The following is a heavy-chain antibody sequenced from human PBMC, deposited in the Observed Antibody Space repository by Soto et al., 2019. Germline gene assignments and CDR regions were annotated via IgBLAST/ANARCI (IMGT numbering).Heavy chain of an antibody. J-gene: IGHJ4*02. CDR1: GFTFSSFA. CDR3: AKNYYFDC. Sequence: TGGSLILSCTASGFTFSSFAMSWVRQAPGKGLEWVSSINVVGGATNFADAVKGRFTISRDDSKNTLYLQMNSLRAEDTAVYYCAKNYYFDCWGQGTRVTVSS. CDR2: INVVGGAT. V-gene: IGHV3-23*01.